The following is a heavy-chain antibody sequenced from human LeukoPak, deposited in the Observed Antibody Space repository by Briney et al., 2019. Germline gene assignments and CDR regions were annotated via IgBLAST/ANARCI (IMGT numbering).Heavy chain of an antibody. Sequence: ASVKVSCKASGYTFTSYYMHWVRQAPGQGLEWMGIINPSGGSTGYAQKFQGRVTMTRDTSTSTVYMKLSSLRSEDTAVYYCARSSTGNGVHFDYWGQGTLVTVSS. CDR3: ARSSTGNGVHFDY. D-gene: IGHD1-14*01. CDR1: GYTFTSYY. V-gene: IGHV1-46*01. CDR2: INPSGGST. J-gene: IGHJ4*02.